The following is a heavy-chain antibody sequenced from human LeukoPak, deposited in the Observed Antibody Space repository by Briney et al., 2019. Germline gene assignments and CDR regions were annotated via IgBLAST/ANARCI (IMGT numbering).Heavy chain of an antibody. CDR2: ISGGGGST. J-gene: IGHJ6*02. CDR1: GFTFSSYA. CDR3: AKDRAYGSGSYYYYGMDV. V-gene: IGHV3-23*01. D-gene: IGHD3-10*01. Sequence: GGSLRLSCAASGFTFSSYAMSWVRQAPGKGLEWVSAISGGGGSTYYADSVKGRFTISRDNSKNTLYLQMNSLRAEDTAVYYCAKDRAYGSGSYYYYGMDVWGQGTTVTVSS.